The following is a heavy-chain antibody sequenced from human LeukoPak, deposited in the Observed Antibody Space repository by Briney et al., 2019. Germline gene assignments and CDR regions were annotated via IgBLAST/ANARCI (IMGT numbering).Heavy chain of an antibody. CDR1: GGSFSGYY. CDR2: ISHSGST. CDR3: ARGSVGARLGY. V-gene: IGHV4-34*01. D-gene: IGHD1-26*01. J-gene: IGHJ4*02. Sequence: PSETLSLTRAVYGGSFSGYYWSWIRQPPGKGLEWIGEISHSGSTHYNPSLKSRVTISVDTSKNQFSLKLTSVTAADTAVYYCARGSVGARLGYWGQGTLVTVSS.